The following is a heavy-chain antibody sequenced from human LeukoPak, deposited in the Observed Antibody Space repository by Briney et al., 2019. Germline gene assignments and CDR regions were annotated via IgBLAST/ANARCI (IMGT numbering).Heavy chain of an antibody. J-gene: IGHJ4*02. D-gene: IGHD5-18*01. CDR1: GGSFSGYY. CDR3: ARGYSYGLPFDY. CDR2: INHSGST. Sequence: SETLSLTCAVYGGSFSGYYWSWIRQPPGKGLEWIGEINHSGSTNYNPSLKSRVAISVDTSKNQFSLKLSSVTAADTAVYYCARGYSYGLPFDYWGQGTLVTVFS. V-gene: IGHV4-34*01.